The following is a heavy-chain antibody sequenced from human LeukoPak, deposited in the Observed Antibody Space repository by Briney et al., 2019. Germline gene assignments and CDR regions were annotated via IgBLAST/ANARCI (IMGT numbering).Heavy chain of an antibody. V-gene: IGHV3-23*01. CDR3: ARSDCSSTSCSSYYYYYMDV. J-gene: IGHJ6*03. Sequence: TGGSLRLSCAASGFTFSSYAMSWVRQAPGKGLEWVSAISGSGGSTYYADSVKGRFTISRDNSKNTLYLQMNSLRAEDTAVYYCARSDCSSTSCSSYYYYYMDVWGKGTTVTVSS. CDR1: GFTFSSYA. D-gene: IGHD2-2*01. CDR2: ISGSGGST.